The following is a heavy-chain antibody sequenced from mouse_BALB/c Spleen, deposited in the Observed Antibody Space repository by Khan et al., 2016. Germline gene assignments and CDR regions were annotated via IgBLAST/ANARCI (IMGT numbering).Heavy chain of an antibody. CDR1: GYSFTGYY. CDR3: TREAYYGGGGFAY. CDR2: ISRYNGAT. D-gene: IGHD2-10*01. J-gene: IGHJ3*01. V-gene: IGHV1S34*01. Sequence: LVKTGASVKISCKASGYSFTGYYMHWVKQSHGKSLEWIGYISRYNGATSYNQKFKGKATLTVDTSSSTAYMQFNSLTSEDSAVYYCTREAYYGGGGFAYWGQGTLVTVSA.